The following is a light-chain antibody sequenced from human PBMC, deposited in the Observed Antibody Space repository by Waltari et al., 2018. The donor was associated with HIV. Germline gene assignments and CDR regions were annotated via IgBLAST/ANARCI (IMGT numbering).Light chain of an antibody. J-gene: IGKJ2*01. CDR1: QSIDNW. V-gene: IGKV1-5*03. CDR2: RTS. CDR3: QQYSTHYA. Sequence: DIQMTQSPSNLSASVGDTVVITCRASQSIDNWLAWYQQKPGSAPRLLVSRTSRLESGVSSRFRGSGSGTEFTLTIRSLQPDDIGTYYCQQYSTHYAFGQGTRVE.